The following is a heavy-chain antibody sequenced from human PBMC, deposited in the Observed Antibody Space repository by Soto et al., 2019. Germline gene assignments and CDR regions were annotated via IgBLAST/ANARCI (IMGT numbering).Heavy chain of an antibody. CDR3: AREMVRGVGSAY. D-gene: IGHD3-10*01. CDR1: GYTFTSYG. V-gene: IGHV1-18*01. Sequence: QVQLVQSGAEVKKPGASVKVSCKASGYTFTSYGISWVRQAPGQGLEWMGWISTYNGNTKYAQKLQGSVTMTTDTSTSTAYMGLRSLRADDTAVFYWAREMVRGVGSAYWGQGTLVTVSS. J-gene: IGHJ4*02. CDR2: ISTYNGNT.